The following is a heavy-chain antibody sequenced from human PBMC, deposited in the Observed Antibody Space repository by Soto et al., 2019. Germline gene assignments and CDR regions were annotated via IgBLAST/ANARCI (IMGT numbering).Heavy chain of an antibody. J-gene: IGHJ4*02. Sequence: GGSLRLSCAGSGFTFSYYAMSWVRQAPGKGLEWVSAISSAVNTYYADSVKGRFTISRDNSKNTLSLQMNSLRAEDTAVYYCAKQVRDGTSSPYYLDYWGQGTLVTVSS. V-gene: IGHV3-23*01. CDR3: AKQVRDGTSSPYYLDY. CDR1: GFTFSYYA. D-gene: IGHD6-6*01. CDR2: ISSAVNT.